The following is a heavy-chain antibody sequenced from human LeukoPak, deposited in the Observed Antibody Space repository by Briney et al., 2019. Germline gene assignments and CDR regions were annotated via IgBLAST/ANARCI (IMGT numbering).Heavy chain of an antibody. CDR3: ARARRYRSSWYHDY. J-gene: IGHJ4*02. CDR1: GFSFSTYT. Sequence: GGSLRLSCAASGFSFSTYTMNWVRQAPGKVLDWVSYISSSSSTIYYADSVKGRFTISRDNANNSLYLQMNSLRDEDTAVYYCARARRYRSSWYHDYWGQGSLVTVSS. D-gene: IGHD6-13*01. V-gene: IGHV3-48*02. CDR2: ISSSSSTI.